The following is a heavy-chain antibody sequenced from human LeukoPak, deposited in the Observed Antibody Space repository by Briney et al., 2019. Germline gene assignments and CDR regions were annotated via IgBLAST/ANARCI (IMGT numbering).Heavy chain of an antibody. Sequence: SETLSLTCTVSGGSISSGGYYWSWIRQHPGKGLEWIGYIYYSGSTYYNPSLKSRVTLSVDTSKNQFSLKLSSVTAADTAVYYCARALYDYVWGSYRPVGYFDYWGQGTLVTVSS. D-gene: IGHD3-16*02. V-gene: IGHV4-31*03. J-gene: IGHJ4*02. CDR1: GGSISSGGYY. CDR3: ARALYDYVWGSYRPVGYFDY. CDR2: IYYSGST.